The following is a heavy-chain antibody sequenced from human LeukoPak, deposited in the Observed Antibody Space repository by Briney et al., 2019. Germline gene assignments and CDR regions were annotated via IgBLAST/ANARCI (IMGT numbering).Heavy chain of an antibody. Sequence: GGSLRLSCAASGFTFDDYAMHWVRQAPGKGLEWVSGISWNSGSIGYADSVKGRLTISRDNAKNSLYLQMNSLRAEDTALYYCAKDNGWFGELLPDYWGQGTLVTVSS. V-gene: IGHV3-9*01. J-gene: IGHJ4*02. D-gene: IGHD3-10*01. CDR3: AKDNGWFGELLPDY. CDR1: GFTFDDYA. CDR2: ISWNSGSI.